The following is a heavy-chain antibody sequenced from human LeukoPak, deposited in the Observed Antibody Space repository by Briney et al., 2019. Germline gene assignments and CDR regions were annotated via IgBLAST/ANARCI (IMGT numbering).Heavy chain of an antibody. J-gene: IGHJ4*02. Sequence: GGSLRLSCAASGFTFSSYWMHWVRQAPGKGLVWVSRINSDGSSTSYADSVKGRFTISRDNAKNSLYLQMNSLRAEDTAVYYCARMGPHDYGDYFDYWGQGTLVTVSS. CDR2: INSDGSST. D-gene: IGHD4-17*01. CDR3: ARMGPHDYGDYFDY. CDR1: GFTFSSYW. V-gene: IGHV3-74*01.